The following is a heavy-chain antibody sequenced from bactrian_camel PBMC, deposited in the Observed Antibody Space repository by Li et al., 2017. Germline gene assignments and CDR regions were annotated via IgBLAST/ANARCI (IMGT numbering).Heavy chain of an antibody. CDR2: IRRSGGET. Sequence: VQLVESGGGSVQAGGSLRLSCVVSGHSRGSNCVGWYRLPPGRAPAEREGIAAIRRSGGETWYANSVKGRFTISQDSARNTFYLQMNNLQPDDTATYYCAAHLVTYCLSLSRSGSPYWGQGTQVTVS. V-gene: IGHV3S55*01. D-gene: IGHD3*01. CDR3: AAHLVTYCLSLSRSGSPY. J-gene: IGHJ4*01. CDR1: GHSRGSNC.